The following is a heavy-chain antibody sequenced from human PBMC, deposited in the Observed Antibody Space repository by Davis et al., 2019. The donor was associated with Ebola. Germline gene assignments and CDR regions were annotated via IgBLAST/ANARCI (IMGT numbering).Heavy chain of an antibody. Sequence: GGSLRLSCAASGFTFSSYGMHWVRQAPGKGLEWVAVISYDGSNKYYADSVKGRFTISRDNSKNTLYLQMNSLRAEDTAVYYCAKDVLMGANWFDPWGLGTLVTVSS. CDR2: ISYDGSNK. CDR3: AKDVLMGANWFDP. CDR1: GFTFSSYG. V-gene: IGHV3-30*18. J-gene: IGHJ5*02. D-gene: IGHD3-16*01.